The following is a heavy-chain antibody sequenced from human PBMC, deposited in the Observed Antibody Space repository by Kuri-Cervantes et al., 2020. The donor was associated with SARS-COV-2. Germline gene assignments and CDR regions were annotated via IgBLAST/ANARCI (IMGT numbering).Heavy chain of an antibody. J-gene: IGHJ5*02. CDR3: ARLVGGSSLVRANWFDP. CDR1: GY. D-gene: IGHD6-13*01. CDR2: INPSGGST. Sequence: ASVKVSCKACGYWVRQAPGQGLEWMGIINPSGGSTSYAQKFQGRVTMTRDTPTSTAYMELSSLRSEDTAVYYCARLVGGSSLVRANWFDPWGQGTLVTVSS. V-gene: IGHV1-46*01.